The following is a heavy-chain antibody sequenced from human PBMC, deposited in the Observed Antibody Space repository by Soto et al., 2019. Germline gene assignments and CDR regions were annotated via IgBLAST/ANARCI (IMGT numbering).Heavy chain of an antibody. J-gene: IGHJ4*02. CDR3: ARGYGGITVFGAPGHFDY. D-gene: IGHD3-3*01. Sequence: TLSQTCTVSDRSISSCNYYWSWIRQPPGKGLEWIGSVSYTGGTYYNPSLKSRVTISVDTSNNQFSLKLSSVSAADTAVYYCARGYGGITVFGAPGHFDYWGQGTLVPFSS. CDR2: VSYTGGT. CDR1: DRSISSCNYY. V-gene: IGHV4-39*01.